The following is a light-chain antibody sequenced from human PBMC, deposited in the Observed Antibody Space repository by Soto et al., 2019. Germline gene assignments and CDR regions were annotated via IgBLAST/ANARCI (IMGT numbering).Light chain of an antibody. J-gene: IGKJ4*01. CDR3: QQRGNWPS. CDR2: DAS. Sequence: EIVLTQSPATLSLSPGERATLSCRASQSVSSYLAWYQQKPGQAPRLLIYDASNRATGIPARFSGSGSGTDFTLTISSLEPEDFAVYYCQQRGNWPSFGGGTKVDI. CDR1: QSVSSY. V-gene: IGKV3-11*01.